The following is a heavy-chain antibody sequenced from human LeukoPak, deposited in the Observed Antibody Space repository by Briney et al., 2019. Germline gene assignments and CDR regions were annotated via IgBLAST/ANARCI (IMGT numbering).Heavy chain of an antibody. V-gene: IGHV1-18*01. J-gene: IGHJ4*02. CDR1: GYTFTSYG. CDR2: ISIYNGNT. CDR3: ARDWGSRGSPGHFDY. Sequence: GASVKVPCKASGYTFTSYGISWVRQAPGQGLEWMAWISIYNGNTNYAQKFQGRVTMTTDTSTSTAYMELRSLRSDDTAVYYCARDWGSRGSPGHFDYWGQGTPVTVSS. D-gene: IGHD2-15*01.